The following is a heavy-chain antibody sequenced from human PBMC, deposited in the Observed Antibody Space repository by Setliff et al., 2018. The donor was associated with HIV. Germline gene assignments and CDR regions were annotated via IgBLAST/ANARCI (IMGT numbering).Heavy chain of an antibody. V-gene: IGHV4-39*02. J-gene: IGHJ4*02. CDR3: ARDKRYRFPFDS. D-gene: IGHD2-2*02. CDR2: IYYNEKT. Sequence: SETLSLTCTVSGDSASNSRYYWAWIRQPPGKGLEYIGSIYYNEKTYYSPSLKGRVTISIDTSKNQFSLNLTSVTAADTAVYYCARDKRYRFPFDSWGQGTLVTVSS. CDR1: GDSASNSRYY.